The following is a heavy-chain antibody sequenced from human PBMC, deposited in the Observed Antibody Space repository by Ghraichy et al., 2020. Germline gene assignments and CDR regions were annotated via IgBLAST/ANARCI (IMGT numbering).Heavy chain of an antibody. Sequence: SETLSLTCAVYGGSFTDHYWHWIRQSPGRGLEWIGEINQSGSTNSNPSLKSRVTISLDTSKNQFSLKLTSVTAADTAVYYCATGRLGRAPVTSFWGSSGMDVWGQGTTVTVSS. J-gene: IGHJ6*02. V-gene: IGHV4-34*01. CDR1: GGSFTDHY. CDR3: ATGRLGRAPVTSFWGSSGMDV. D-gene: IGHD4-17*01. CDR2: INQSGST.